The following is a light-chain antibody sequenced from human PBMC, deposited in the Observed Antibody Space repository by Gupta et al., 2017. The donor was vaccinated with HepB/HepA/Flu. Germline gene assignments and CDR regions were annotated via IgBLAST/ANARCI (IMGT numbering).Light chain of an antibody. CDR1: QSFSRTF. V-gene: IGKV3-20*01. Sequence: EIVLTQSPGTQSLSPGERATLSCRASQSFSRTFLAWYQQKAGQAPRLLIYGTSSRATGIPDRFSGSGSGTDFTLTISRLEPEDFAVYYCQQYGGSPLTFGGGTKVEIK. CDR3: QQYGGSPLT. CDR2: GTS. J-gene: IGKJ4*01.